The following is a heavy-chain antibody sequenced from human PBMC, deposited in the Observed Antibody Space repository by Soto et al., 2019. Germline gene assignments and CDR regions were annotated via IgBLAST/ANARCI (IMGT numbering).Heavy chain of an antibody. CDR2: IRQDGGEK. Sequence: GGSLRLSCTASGFALSAYWMTWVRQTPGKRLEWVAYIRQDGGEKYYVDSVRGRFTISRDNAKNSLYLQTISVRADDTAVYYCARMSIGSYSFELWGQGTQVTVSS. CDR1: GFALSAYW. D-gene: IGHD3-10*01. J-gene: IGHJ4*02. CDR3: ARMSIGSYSFEL. V-gene: IGHV3-7*05.